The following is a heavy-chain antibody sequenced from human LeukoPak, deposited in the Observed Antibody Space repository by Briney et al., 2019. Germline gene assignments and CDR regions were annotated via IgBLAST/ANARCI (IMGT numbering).Heavy chain of an antibody. CDR2: IRYDGSNK. D-gene: IGHD3-10*01. Sequence: PGGSLRLSCAASGFTFSSYGMHWVRQAPGKGLEWVAFIRYDGSNKYYADSVKGRFTISRDNSKNTLYLQMNSLRAEDTAVYYCAKDQGSGSYYPFFDYWSQGTLVTVSS. J-gene: IGHJ4*02. V-gene: IGHV3-30*02. CDR1: GFTFSSYG. CDR3: AKDQGSGSYYPFFDY.